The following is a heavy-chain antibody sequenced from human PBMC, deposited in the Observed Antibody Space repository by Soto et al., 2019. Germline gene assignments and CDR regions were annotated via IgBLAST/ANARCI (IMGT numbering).Heavy chain of an antibody. J-gene: IGHJ4*01. V-gene: IGHV6-1*01. CDR1: GDSVSSNTAA. CDR3: ARGVAGSGFDL. Sequence: SQTLSLTCAISGDSVSSNTAAWNWIRSSPSRGLEWLGRTYYRSNWRHDYAVSVKSRITVNPDTSKNHFSLQLNSVTPDDTAVYYCARGVAGSGFDLWRHRTLFTVSS. CDR2: TYYRSNWRH. D-gene: IGHD6-19*01.